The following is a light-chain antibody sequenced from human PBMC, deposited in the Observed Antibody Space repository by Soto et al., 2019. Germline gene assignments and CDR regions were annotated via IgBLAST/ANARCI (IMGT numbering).Light chain of an antibody. CDR1: QTVNSDY. Sequence: EIVLTQSPGTLSLSPGETATLSCRASQTVNSDYLAWFQQRPGQAPRLLIFATSRRATDIPDRFSGSGSGTDFTLTISSLQPEDFATYYCQQSYSSPPTFGQGTKVDIK. V-gene: IGKV3-20*01. CDR3: QQSYSSPPT. J-gene: IGKJ1*01. CDR2: ATS.